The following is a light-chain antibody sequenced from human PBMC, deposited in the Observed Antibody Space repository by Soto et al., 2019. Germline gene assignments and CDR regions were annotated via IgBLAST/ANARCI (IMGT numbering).Light chain of an antibody. CDR3: QQYNNWPLWT. CDR1: QSVSSN. CDR2: GAS. J-gene: IGKJ1*01. V-gene: IGKV3-15*01. Sequence: EIVMTRSPATLSVSPVERASLSCMASQSVSSNLAWYQQKPGQAPRLLIYGASTRATGIPARFSGSGSGTEFTLTISSLQSEDFAVYYCQQYNNWPLWTFGQGTKVDIK.